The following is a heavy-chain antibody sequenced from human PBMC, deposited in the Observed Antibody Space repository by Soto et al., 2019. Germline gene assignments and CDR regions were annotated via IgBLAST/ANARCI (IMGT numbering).Heavy chain of an antibody. CDR3: ARDRGTLSYDY. J-gene: IGHJ4*02. Sequence: QVQLQESGPGLVKPSETLSLTCTVSGGSVSSGSYYWSWIRQPPGKGLEWIGYIYYSGSTNYNPSLKSRVTISVDTSKNQSSLKLSSVTAADTAVYYCARDRGTLSYDYWGQGTLVTVSS. CDR2: IYYSGST. V-gene: IGHV4-61*01. CDR1: GGSVSSGSYY. D-gene: IGHD1-7*01.